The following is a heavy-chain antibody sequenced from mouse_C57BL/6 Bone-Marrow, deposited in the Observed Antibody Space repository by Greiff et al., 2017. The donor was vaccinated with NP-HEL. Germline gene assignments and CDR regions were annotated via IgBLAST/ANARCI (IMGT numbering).Heavy chain of an antibody. Sequence: VQLQESGAELARPGASVKLSCKASGYTFTSYGISWVKQRTGQGLEWIGEIYPRSGNTYYNEKFKGKATLTADKSSSTAYMELRSLTSEDSAVYFCARCPDSPAMDYWGQGTSVTVSS. CDR1: GYTFTSYG. D-gene: IGHD2-4*01. CDR3: ARCPDSPAMDY. CDR2: IYPRSGNT. V-gene: IGHV1-81*01. J-gene: IGHJ4*01.